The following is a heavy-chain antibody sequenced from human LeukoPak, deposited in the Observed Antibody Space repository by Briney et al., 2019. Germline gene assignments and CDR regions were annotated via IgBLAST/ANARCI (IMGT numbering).Heavy chain of an antibody. Sequence: SVKVSCKASGGTFSSYAISWVRQAPGQGLEWMGRIIPILGIANYAQKFQGRVTITADKSTSTAYMELSSLRSEDTAVYYCVRVRRIAVAEFDPWGQGTLVTVSS. CDR3: VRVRRIAVAEFDP. V-gene: IGHV1-69*04. J-gene: IGHJ5*02. D-gene: IGHD6-19*01. CDR1: GGTFSSYA. CDR2: IIPILGIA.